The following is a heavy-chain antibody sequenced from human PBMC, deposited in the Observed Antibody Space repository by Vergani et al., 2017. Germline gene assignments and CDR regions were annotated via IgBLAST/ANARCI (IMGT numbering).Heavy chain of an antibody. CDR1: GFTFSSYA. CDR2: ISGSGGST. J-gene: IGHJ6*03. Sequence: EVQLLESGGGLVQPGGSLRLSCAASGFTFSSYAMSWVRQAPGKGLEWVSAISGSGGSTYYADSVKGRFTISRDNSKNTPFLQMNSLRAEDTAVYYCARSGYCAHGVCYMTYYYYMDVWGKGTAVTVSS. CDR3: ARSGYCAHGVCYMTYYYYMDV. V-gene: IGHV3-23*01. D-gene: IGHD2-8*01.